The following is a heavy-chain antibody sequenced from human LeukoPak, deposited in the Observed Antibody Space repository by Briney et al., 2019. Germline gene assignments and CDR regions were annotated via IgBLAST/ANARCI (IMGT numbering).Heavy chain of an antibody. CDR2: ISTSSTYI. J-gene: IGHJ4*02. CDR1: GFSVSSNF. V-gene: IGHV3-21*01. D-gene: IGHD1-26*01. Sequence: PGGSLRLSCAASGFSVSSNFMNWVRQAPGKGLEWVSSISTSSTYIYYADSVKGRFTTSRDNAKNSLYLQLNSLRAEDTAVYYCASHPSGSYPNYWGLGTLVTVSS. CDR3: ASHPSGSYPNY.